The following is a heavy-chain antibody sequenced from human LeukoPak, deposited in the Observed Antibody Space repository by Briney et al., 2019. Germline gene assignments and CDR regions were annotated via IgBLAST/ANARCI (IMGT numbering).Heavy chain of an antibody. V-gene: IGHV1-46*01. Sequence: ASVKVSCKASGYTFTSYYMHWVRQAPGQGLEWMGIINPSGGSTSYAQKFQGRVTMTRDTSTSTVYMELSSLRSEDTAVYYCARVRASHGYNEKGGWDYWGQGTLVTVSS. J-gene: IGHJ4*02. CDR3: ARVRASHGYNEKGGWDY. D-gene: IGHD5-24*01. CDR2: INPSGGST. CDR1: GYTFTSYY.